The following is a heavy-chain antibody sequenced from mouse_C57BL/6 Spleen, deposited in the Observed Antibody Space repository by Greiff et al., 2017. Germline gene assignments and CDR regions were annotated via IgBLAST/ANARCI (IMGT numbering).Heavy chain of an antibody. V-gene: IGHV1-19*01. J-gene: IGHJ3*01. CDR3: AGYSNYVEFAY. Sequence: VQLKESGPVLVKPGASVKMSCKASGYTFTDYYMNWVKQSHGKSLEWIGVINPYNGGTSYNQKFKGKATLTVDKSSSTAYMELNSLTSEDSAVYDCAGYSNYVEFAYWGQGTLVTVSA. CDR1: GYTFTDYY. CDR2: INPYNGGT. D-gene: IGHD2-5*01.